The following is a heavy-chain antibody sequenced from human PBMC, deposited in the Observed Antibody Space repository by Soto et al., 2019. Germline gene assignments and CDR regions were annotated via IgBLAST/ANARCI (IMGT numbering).Heavy chain of an antibody. D-gene: IGHD1-26*01. J-gene: IGHJ6*02. V-gene: IGHV3-30*18. Sequence: GGSLRLSCAASGLTFSSYGMHWVRQAPGKGLEWVAVISYDGSNKYYADSVKGRFTISRDNSKNTLYLQMNSLRAEDTAVYYCAKDLEGATPLNSHYYYYGMDVWGQGTTVTVSS. CDR3: AKDLEGATPLNSHYYYYGMDV. CDR2: ISYDGSNK. CDR1: GLTFSSYG.